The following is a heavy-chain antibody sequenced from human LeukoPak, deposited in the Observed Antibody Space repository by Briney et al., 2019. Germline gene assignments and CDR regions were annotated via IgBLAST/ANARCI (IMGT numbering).Heavy chain of an antibody. CDR1: GGSFSSYA. CDR2: IIPVFGTA. Sequence: SVNVSCKASGGSFSSYAISWVRQAPGQGLEWMGGIIPVFGTANYAQKFQGRVTMTTDTSTSTAYMELRSLRSDDTAVYYCARESYGRGWFKDYYYYYGMDVWGQGTTVTVSS. CDR3: ARESYGRGWFKDYYYYYGMDV. D-gene: IGHD6-19*01. J-gene: IGHJ6*02. V-gene: IGHV1-69*05.